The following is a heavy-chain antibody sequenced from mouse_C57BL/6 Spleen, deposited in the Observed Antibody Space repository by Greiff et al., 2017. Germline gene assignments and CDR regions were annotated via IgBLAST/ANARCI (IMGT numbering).Heavy chain of an antibody. CDR2: ISPGDGDT. Sequence: QVQLKESGAELVKPGASVKISCKASGYALSSYWMNWVKQRPGKGLEWIGQISPGDGDTNSDGKFKGTATLTADPSSSTAYMALRSMTSEDSAVYFCAREEYYGSSAFAYWGQGTLVTVYA. J-gene: IGHJ3*01. CDR1: GYALSSYW. CDR3: AREEYYGSSAFAY. D-gene: IGHD1-1*01. V-gene: IGHV1-80*01.